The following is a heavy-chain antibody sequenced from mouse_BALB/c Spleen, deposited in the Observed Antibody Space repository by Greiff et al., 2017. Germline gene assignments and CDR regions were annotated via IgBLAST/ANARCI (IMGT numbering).Heavy chain of an antibody. CDR1: GFTFSSYG. V-gene: IGHV5-6*02. D-gene: IGHD1-1*02. CDR3: ARREVAAWFAY. J-gene: IGHJ3*01. Sequence: DVKLVESGGDLVKPGGSLKLSCAASGFTFSSYGMSWVRQTPDKRLEWVATISSGGSYTYYPDSVKGRFTISRDNAKNTLYLQMSSLKSEDTAMYYCARREVAAWFAYWGQGTLVTVSA. CDR2: ISSGGSYT.